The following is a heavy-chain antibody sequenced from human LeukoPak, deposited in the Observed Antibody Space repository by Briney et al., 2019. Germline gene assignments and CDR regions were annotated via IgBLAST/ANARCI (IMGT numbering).Heavy chain of an antibody. CDR1: GFSFRSYW. D-gene: IGHD3-9*01. Sequence: TGGSLRLSCAASGFSFRSYWMHWVRQAPGKGLVWVSRINTDGTNTGYADSVKGRFTISRDNAKNTLYLQMNSLRAEDTAVYYCARGHYDILTGYNFYYYYGMDVWGQGTTVTVSS. J-gene: IGHJ6*02. CDR3: ARGHYDILTGYNFYYYYGMDV. V-gene: IGHV3-74*01. CDR2: INTDGTNT.